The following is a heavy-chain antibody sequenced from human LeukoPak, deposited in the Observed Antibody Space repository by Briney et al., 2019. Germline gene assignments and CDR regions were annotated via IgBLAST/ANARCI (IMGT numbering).Heavy chain of an antibody. CDR1: GGSISSYC. CDR3: ARVWFGAVAGRYYYYMDV. Sequence: SSETLSLTCTVSGGSISSYCWSWIRQPPGKGLEWIGYIYYSGSTNYNPSLKSRVTISVDTSKNQFSLKLSSVTAADTAVYYCARVWFGAVAGRYYYYMDVWGKGTTVTVSS. D-gene: IGHD6-19*01. J-gene: IGHJ6*03. CDR2: IYYSGST. V-gene: IGHV4-59*01.